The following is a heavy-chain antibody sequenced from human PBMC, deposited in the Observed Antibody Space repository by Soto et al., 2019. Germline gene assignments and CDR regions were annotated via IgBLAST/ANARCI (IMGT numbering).Heavy chain of an antibody. CDR3: AKGYCSGPSCYWGYGMDV. D-gene: IGHD2-2*01. V-gene: IGHV3-30*18. Sequence: QVQLVQSGGGVVQPGRSLRLSCVASGFSFRNYGMHWVRQAPGKGLEWVAVISYEEINNKNYADSVKGRFTISRDNSENTLYLQMDSLRAEDTAVYYCAKGYCSGPSCYWGYGMDVWGQGTTVTVSS. CDR2: ISYEEINNK. J-gene: IGHJ6*02. CDR1: GFSFRNYG.